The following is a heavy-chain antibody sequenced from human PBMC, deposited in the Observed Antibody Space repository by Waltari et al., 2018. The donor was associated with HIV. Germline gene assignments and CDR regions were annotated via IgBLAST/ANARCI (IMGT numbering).Heavy chain of an antibody. Sequence: VESGGRLVQPGGSLRLSCTGSGFGVSDHRMNWFRQTPDNGMGSVANITVWYNTSYVDDVKGRFTISRDNAKNSVSLQMNNVRVDDTCIYFCVRDLMTRNNYPPGGSDLWGPGTPVIVSS. D-gene: IGHD1-1*01. J-gene: IGHJ4*02. CDR2: ITVWYNT. CDR1: GFGVSDHR. V-gene: IGHV3-7*03. CDR3: VRDLMTRNNYPPGGSDL.